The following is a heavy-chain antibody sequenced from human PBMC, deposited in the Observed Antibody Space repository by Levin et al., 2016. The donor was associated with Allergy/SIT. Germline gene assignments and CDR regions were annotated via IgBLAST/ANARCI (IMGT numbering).Heavy chain of an antibody. V-gene: IGHV5-51*01. CDR2: IYPGDSDT. D-gene: IGHD6-19*01. CDR3: ARVSNAPYSSGWYEEGFDY. CDR1: GYSFTSYW. Sequence: KVSCKGSGYSFTSYWIGWVRQMPGKGLEWMGIIYPGDSDTRYSPSFQGQVTISADKSISTAYLQWSSLKASDTAMYYCARVSNAPYSSGWYEEGFDYWGQGTLVTVSS. J-gene: IGHJ4*02.